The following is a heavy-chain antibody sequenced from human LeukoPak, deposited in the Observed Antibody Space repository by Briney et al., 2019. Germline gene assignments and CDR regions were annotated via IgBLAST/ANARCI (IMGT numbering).Heavy chain of an antibody. V-gene: IGHV3-7*01. CDR2: IKQDGSEN. CDR3: ARRIAVAGTKTLDY. CDR1: GFTFSSYW. Sequence: GRSLSLSCAASGFTFSSYWMSWVRQAPGKGREWVANIKQDGSENSYVDSVKGRFTISRDNAKNSLYLQMNSLRAEDTAVYYCARRIAVAGTKTLDYWGEGTLVTVSS. D-gene: IGHD6-19*01. J-gene: IGHJ4*02.